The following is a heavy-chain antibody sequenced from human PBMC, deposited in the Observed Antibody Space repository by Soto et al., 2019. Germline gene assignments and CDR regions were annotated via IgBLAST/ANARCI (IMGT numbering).Heavy chain of an antibody. D-gene: IGHD3-3*01. CDR3: ARRDTSGFLRYFDN. Sequence: SVQVSCKSSGGTFSSFINYPINWVRQAPGQGLEWMGGIVPNVGTVNYAQKFRGKVTITADKSTGTAYMELSSLRSEDTALYYCARRDTSGFLRYFDNWGQGTQVTVSS. J-gene: IGHJ4*02. V-gene: IGHV1-69*06. CDR2: IVPNVGTV. CDR1: GGTFSSFINYP.